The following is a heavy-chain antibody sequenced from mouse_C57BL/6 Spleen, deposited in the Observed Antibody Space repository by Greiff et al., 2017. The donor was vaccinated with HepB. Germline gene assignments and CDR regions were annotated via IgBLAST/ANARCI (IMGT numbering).Heavy chain of an antibody. CDR3: ARKGTYYSNYLFAY. CDR2: ISDGGSYT. CDR1: GFTFSSYA. Sequence: EVHLVESGGGLVKPGGSLKLSCAASGFTFSSYAMSWVRQTPEKRLEWVATISDGGSYTYYPDNVKGRFTISRDNAKNNLYLQMSHLKSEDTAMYYCARKGTYYSNYLFAYWGQGTLVTVSA. V-gene: IGHV5-4*01. J-gene: IGHJ3*01. D-gene: IGHD2-5*01.